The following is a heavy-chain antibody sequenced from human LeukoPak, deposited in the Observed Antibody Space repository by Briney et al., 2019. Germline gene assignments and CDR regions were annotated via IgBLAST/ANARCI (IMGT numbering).Heavy chain of an antibody. CDR1: GFTFSNYG. CDR2: IWYDGRNK. CDR3: ARGQHHCLDY. Sequence: GGSLRLSCAASGFTFSNYGIHWVRQAPGKGLEWVAVIWYDGRNKYYADSVKGRFTISRDNSENTVYLQMNSLRAEDTAVYYCARGQHHCLDYWGQGTLVTVSS. V-gene: IGHV3-33*01. J-gene: IGHJ4*02. D-gene: IGHD2-21*01.